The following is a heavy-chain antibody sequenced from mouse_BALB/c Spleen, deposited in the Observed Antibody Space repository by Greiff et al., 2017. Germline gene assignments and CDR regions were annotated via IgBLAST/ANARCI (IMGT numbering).Heavy chain of an antibody. V-gene: IGHV1-87*01. D-gene: IGHD1-1*01. CDR1: GYTFTSYW. Sequence: QVQLQQSGAELARPGASVKLSCKASGYTFTSYWMQWVKQRPGQGLEWIGAIYPGDGDTRYTQKFKGKATLTADKSSSTAYMQLSSLASEDSAVYYCAREGIYYYGSRGYFDVWGAGTTVTVSS. CDR2: IYPGDGDT. J-gene: IGHJ1*01. CDR3: AREGIYYYGSRGYFDV.